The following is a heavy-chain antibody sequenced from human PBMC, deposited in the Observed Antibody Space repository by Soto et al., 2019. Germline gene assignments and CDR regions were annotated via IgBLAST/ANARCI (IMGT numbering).Heavy chain of an antibody. CDR2: ISYDGSNK. Sequence: GGSLRLSCAASGFTFSSYAMHWVRQAPGKGLEWVAVISYDGSNKYYADSVKGRFTISRDNSKNTLYLQMNSLRAEDTAVYYCAVLMGGYDPYDAFDVWGQGTMVTVSS. D-gene: IGHD5-12*01. CDR3: AVLMGGYDPYDAFDV. J-gene: IGHJ3*01. V-gene: IGHV3-30-3*01. CDR1: GFTFSSYA.